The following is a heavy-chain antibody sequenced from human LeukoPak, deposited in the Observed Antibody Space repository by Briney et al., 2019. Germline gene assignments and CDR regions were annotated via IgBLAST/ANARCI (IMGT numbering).Heavy chain of an antibody. CDR1: GGSISSGNYY. J-gene: IGHJ4*02. V-gene: IGHV4-61*02. Sequence: SQTLSLTCTVSGGSISSGNYYRSWIRQPPGKRLEWIGRIYTSGSTNFPPSLKSRVTISVETSKNQFSLKLSSVTAADTAVYYCARGLYYYASGSYYFDYWGQGTLVTVSS. CDR2: IYTSGST. CDR3: ARGLYYYASGSYYFDY. D-gene: IGHD3-10*01.